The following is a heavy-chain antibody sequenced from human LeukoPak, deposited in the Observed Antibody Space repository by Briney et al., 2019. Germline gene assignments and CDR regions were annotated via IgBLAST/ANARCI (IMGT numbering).Heavy chain of an antibody. J-gene: IGHJ5*02. V-gene: IGHV4-59*01. Sequence: PSETLSLTCTVSGGSISSYYWSWIRQPPGKGLEWIGYIYYSGSTNYNPSLKSRVTISVDTSKNQFSLKLSSVTAADTAVYYCARDLNSPGGFGLDPWGQGTLVTVSS. CDR1: GGSISSYY. CDR2: IYYSGST. D-gene: IGHD3-10*01. CDR3: ARDLNSPGGFGLDP.